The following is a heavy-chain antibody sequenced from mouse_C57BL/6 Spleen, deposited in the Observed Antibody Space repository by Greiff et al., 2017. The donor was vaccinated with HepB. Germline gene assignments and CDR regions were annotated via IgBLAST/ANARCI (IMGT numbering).Heavy chain of an antibody. Sequence: VKLQESGAELVRPGASVKLSCKASGYTFTDYYINWVKQRPGQGLEWIARIYPGSGNTYYNEKFKGKATLTAEKSSSTAYMQLSSLTSEDSAVYFCARSDDGYYVAYWGQGTLVTVSA. CDR3: ARSDDGYYVAY. J-gene: IGHJ3*01. CDR1: GYTFTDYY. V-gene: IGHV1-76*01. D-gene: IGHD2-3*01. CDR2: IYPGSGNT.